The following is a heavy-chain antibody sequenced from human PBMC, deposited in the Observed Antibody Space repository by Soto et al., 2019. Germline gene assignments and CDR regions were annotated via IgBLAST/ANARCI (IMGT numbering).Heavy chain of an antibody. Sequence: SETLSLTCAVYGGSFSGYYWSWIRQPPGKGLEWIGEINHSGSTNYNPSLKSRVTISVDTSKNQFSLKLSSVTAADTAVYYCARGRDPVVAATTYYYYGMDVWGQGTTVT. D-gene: IGHD2-15*01. CDR2: INHSGST. J-gene: IGHJ6*02. CDR1: GGSFSGYY. CDR3: ARGRDPVVAATTYYYYGMDV. V-gene: IGHV4-34*01.